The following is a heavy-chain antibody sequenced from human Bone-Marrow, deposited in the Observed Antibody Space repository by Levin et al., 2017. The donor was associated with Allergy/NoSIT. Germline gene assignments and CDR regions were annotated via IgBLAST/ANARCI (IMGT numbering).Heavy chain of an antibody. CDR2: ISWNSGSR. J-gene: IGHJ4*02. CDR1: GFTFDDYA. CDR3: ARDKRAATQYYLDD. V-gene: IGHV3-9*01. D-gene: IGHD2-15*01. Sequence: GGSLRLSCAASGFTFDDYAMHWVRQAPGKGLEWVSGISWNSGSRGYADSVKGRFTISRDNAKNSLYLQMNSLRPADTALYDCARDKRAATQYYLDDWGQGTLVTVSS.